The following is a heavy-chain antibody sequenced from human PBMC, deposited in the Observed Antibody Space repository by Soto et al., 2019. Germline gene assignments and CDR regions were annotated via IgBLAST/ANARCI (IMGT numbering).Heavy chain of an antibody. J-gene: IGHJ6*02. CDR1: GFSFRNYA. V-gene: IGHV3-21*01. Sequence: GGSLRLSCEASGFSFRNYAMTWVRQAPGKGLEWVSSISSSSSYIYYADSVKGRFTISRDNAKNSLYLQMNSLRAEDTAVYYCASQYSSSWYYYYYGMDVWGQGTKVTVSS. CDR2: ISSSSSYI. CDR3: ASQYSSSWYYYYYGMDV. D-gene: IGHD6-13*01.